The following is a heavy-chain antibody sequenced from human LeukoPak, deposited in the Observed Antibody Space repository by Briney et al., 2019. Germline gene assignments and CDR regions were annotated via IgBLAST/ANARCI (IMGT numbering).Heavy chain of an antibody. Sequence: SVKVSCKASGGTFSSYAISWVRQAPGQGLEWMGGIIPIFGTANYAQKFQGRVTITADESTSTAYMELSSLRSEDTAVYYCAGGVAVVAARYGMDVWGKGTTVTVSS. J-gene: IGHJ6*04. V-gene: IGHV1-69*13. CDR1: GGTFSSYA. CDR2: IIPIFGTA. D-gene: IGHD2-15*01. CDR3: AGGVAVVAARYGMDV.